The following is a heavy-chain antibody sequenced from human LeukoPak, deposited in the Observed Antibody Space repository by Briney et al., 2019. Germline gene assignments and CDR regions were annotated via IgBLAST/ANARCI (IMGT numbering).Heavy chain of an antibody. CDR2: IYYSGST. CDR1: CGSISRYY. V-gene: IGHV4-59*01. CDR3: ARDEYFMEV. J-gene: IGHJ6*03. Sequence: NPSETLSLTCTVSCGSISRYYWSWIRQPPGKGLEWIGYIYYSGSTNYNPSLKSRVTISVDTSKNQFSLKLSSVTAAAPAVYYCARDEYFMEVCGRGTTGTVSS.